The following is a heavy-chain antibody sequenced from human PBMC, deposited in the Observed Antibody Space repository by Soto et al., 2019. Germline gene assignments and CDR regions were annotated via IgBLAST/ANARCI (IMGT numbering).Heavy chain of an antibody. D-gene: IGHD4-17*01. V-gene: IGHV3-30*18. CDR1: TSSVTPYG. CDR2: ISYDGTDK. CDR3: AKDRLSAPEGHLRARGYFGMDV. J-gene: IGHJ6*02. Sequence: EVVESGGGVVQPGRSLRLSCIVSTSSVTPYGVHWVRRAPGKGLEWVAFISYDGTDKQYADSVKGRFIISRGRSKNEVDLEMNGLGGEDTALYYCAKDRLSAPEGHLRARGYFGMDVWGQGTTVSVSS.